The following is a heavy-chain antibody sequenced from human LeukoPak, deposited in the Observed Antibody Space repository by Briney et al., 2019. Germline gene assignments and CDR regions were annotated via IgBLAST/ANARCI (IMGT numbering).Heavy chain of an antibody. CDR3: AKGPYSGSSFCPDT. V-gene: IGHV3-30*02. D-gene: IGHD1-26*01. CDR1: GFTFSNYA. Sequence: PGGSLRLSCAASGFTFSNYAMHWVRQAPGKGLEWVAFIRYDGSNIFYADSVKGRFTISRDNSKNTQYLQMNSLRPEDTAVYYCAKGPYSGSSFCPDTWGQGTPLTVSS. J-gene: IGHJ5*02. CDR2: IRYDGSNI.